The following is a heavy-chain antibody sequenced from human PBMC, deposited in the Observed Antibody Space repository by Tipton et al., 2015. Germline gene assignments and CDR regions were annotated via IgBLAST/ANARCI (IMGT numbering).Heavy chain of an antibody. D-gene: IGHD3-22*01. CDR2: IYYGGSS. J-gene: IGHJ4*02. CDR3: AREVWYYDSSGYDY. V-gene: IGHV4-39*07. CDR1: GGSISSSSYY. Sequence: TLSLTCTVSGGSISSSSYYWAWIRQPPGKGLEWIGSIYYGGSSYYNPSLKSRVTMSVDTSKNQFSLHLSSVTAADTAVYYCAREVWYYDSSGYDYWGQGTLVTVSS.